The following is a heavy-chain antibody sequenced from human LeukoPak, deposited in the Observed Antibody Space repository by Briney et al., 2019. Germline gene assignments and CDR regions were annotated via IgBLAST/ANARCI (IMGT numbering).Heavy chain of an antibody. V-gene: IGHV3-48*04. CDR2: IRGSSSAM. Sequence: GGSLRLSCAASGFSFSEHSMNWVRQAPGKGLEWVSNIRGSSSAMNYADSVKGRFTISRDNAKNSLYLEMSSLRAEDTAVYYCARDRDWFFHYWGLGTLVSLSS. CDR3: ARDRDWFFHY. CDR1: GFSFSEHS. D-gene: IGHD3-9*01. J-gene: IGHJ4*02.